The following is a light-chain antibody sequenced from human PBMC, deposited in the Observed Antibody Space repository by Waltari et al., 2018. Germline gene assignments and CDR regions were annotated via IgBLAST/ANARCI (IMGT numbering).Light chain of an antibody. CDR1: AGDVGNYKS. V-gene: IGLV2-23*02. CDR2: EVT. Sequence: QSALSQPASVPGSPGQSITISCTGTAGDVGNYKSVSGYQHHPGQVPKPLIYEVTQRPSGISNRFSGSTSGGTASLTISRLQTEDEADYYCFSYAGSDNYDVGTRTKVTVL. J-gene: IGLJ1*01. CDR3: FSYAGSDNYD.